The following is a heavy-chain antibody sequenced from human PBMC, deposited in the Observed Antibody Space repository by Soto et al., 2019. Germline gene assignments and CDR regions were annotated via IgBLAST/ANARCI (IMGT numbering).Heavy chain of an antibody. CDR2: IYSSGST. CDR1: CGSISSYY. D-gene: IGHD3-22*01. J-gene: IGHJ3*02. V-gene: IGHV4-59*01. CDR3: ARAHWDYYDSSGYVDAFDI. Sequence: PSETLSLTCTVSCGSISSYYWSCIRQPPWELLEWIGYIYSSGSTNYNASLKSRVTISVDTSKNQFSLKLSSVTAADTAVYYCARAHWDYYDSSGYVDAFDIWGQGTMVTVSS.